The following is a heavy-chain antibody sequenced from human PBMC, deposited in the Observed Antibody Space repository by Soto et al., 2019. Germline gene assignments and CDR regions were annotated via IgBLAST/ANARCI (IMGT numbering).Heavy chain of an antibody. V-gene: IGHV3-23*01. Sequence: EVQLLESGGGLVQPGGSLRLSCAASGFTFSSYAMSWVRQAPGKGLEWVSAISGSGGSTYYADSVKGRFTISRDNSKNTLYLQMNSLRAEDTAVYYCAKGPPRITMVRGAMGAFDIWGQGTMVTVSS. CDR3: AKGPPRITMVRGAMGAFDI. J-gene: IGHJ3*02. D-gene: IGHD3-10*01. CDR2: ISGSGGST. CDR1: GFTFSSYA.